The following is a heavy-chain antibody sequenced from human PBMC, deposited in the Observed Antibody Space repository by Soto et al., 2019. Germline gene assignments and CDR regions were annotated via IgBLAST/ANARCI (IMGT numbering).Heavy chain of an antibody. V-gene: IGHV1-69*13. CDR2: IIPIFGTA. Sequence: SVKVSCKASGGTFSSYAISWVRQAPGQGLEWMGGIIPIFGTANYAQKFQGRVTITADESTSTAYMELSSLRSEDTAVYYCARDCVYFGGWSVFDIWGKGIMVTVSS. D-gene: IGHD3-9*01. CDR1: GGTFSSYA. CDR3: ARDCVYFGGWSVFDI. J-gene: IGHJ3*02.